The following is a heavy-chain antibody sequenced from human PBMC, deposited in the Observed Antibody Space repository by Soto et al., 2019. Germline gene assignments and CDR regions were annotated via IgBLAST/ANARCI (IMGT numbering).Heavy chain of an antibody. V-gene: IGHV3-30*18. J-gene: IGHJ6*02. CDR2: ISYDGSNK. Sequence: GGSLRLSCAASGFTFSSYGMHWVRQAPGKGLEWVAVISYDGSNKYYADSVKGRFTISRDNSKNTLYLQMNSLRAEDTAVYYCAKDSEDSRSSSSPIGYYYYGMDVWGQGTTVTVSS. CDR1: GFTFSSYG. CDR3: AKDSEDSRSSSSPIGYYYYGMDV. D-gene: IGHD6-6*01.